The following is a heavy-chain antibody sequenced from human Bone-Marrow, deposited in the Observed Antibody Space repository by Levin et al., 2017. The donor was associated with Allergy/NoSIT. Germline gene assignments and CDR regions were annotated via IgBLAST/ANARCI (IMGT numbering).Heavy chain of an antibody. CDR1: GFTFSDHF. CDR3: TTNSGSWGYYYFYMDV. CDR2: VKDKAYSYTT. Sequence: GESLKISCAASGFTFSDHFTDWVRQAPGMGLEWVGRVKDKAYSYTTEYAASVKGRFTISRDDSKNSVYLQMNGLKTEDTAVYYCTTNSGSWGYYYFYMDVWGKGTTVTVSS. D-gene: IGHD3-10*01. V-gene: IGHV3-72*01. J-gene: IGHJ6*03.